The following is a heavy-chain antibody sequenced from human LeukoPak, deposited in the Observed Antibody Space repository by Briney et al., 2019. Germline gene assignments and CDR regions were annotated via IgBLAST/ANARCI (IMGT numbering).Heavy chain of an antibody. D-gene: IGHD6-19*01. CDR2: IYYSGST. Sequence: SETLSLTCTVSGGSISSGGYYWSWIRQHPGKGLEWIGYIYYSGSTYYNPSLKSRVTISLDTSKNQFSLKLSSVTAADTAVYYCARGSGWYRVDYWGQGTLVTVSS. CDR3: ARGSGWYRVDY. V-gene: IGHV4-31*03. J-gene: IGHJ4*02. CDR1: GGSISSGGYY.